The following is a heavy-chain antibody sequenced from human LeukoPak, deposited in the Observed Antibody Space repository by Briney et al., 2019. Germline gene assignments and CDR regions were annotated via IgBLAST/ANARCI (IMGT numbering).Heavy chain of an antibody. CDR2: ISWNSGSI. CDR3: AKASGGGSGISLMYFDY. J-gene: IGHJ4*02. V-gene: IGHV3-9*01. D-gene: IGHD3-10*01. CDR1: GFTFDDYA. Sequence: GGSLRLSCAASGFTFDDYAMHWVRQAPGKGLEWVSGISWNSGSIGYADSVKGRFTISRDNAKNSLYLQMNSLRAEDTALYYCAKASGGGSGISLMYFDYWGQGTLVTVSS.